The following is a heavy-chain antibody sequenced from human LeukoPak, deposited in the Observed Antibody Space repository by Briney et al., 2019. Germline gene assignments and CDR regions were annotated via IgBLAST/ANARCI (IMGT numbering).Heavy chain of an antibody. CDR3: AKRPRGNYLDPFDY. D-gene: IGHD3-10*01. CDR1: GFTFSSYA. CDR2: ISGSGGST. V-gene: IGHV3-23*01. Sequence: AGSLSLSCAASGFTFSSYAMSWVRQAPGKGLEWVSGISGSGGSTYYADSVKGRFTISRDNSKNRLYLQMNSLRAEDTAVYYCAKRPRGNYLDPFDYWGQGTLVTVSS. J-gene: IGHJ4*02.